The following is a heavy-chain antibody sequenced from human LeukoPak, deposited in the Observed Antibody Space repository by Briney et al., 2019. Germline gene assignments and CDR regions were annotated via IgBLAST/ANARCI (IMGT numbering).Heavy chain of an antibody. CDR3: ARERGYDILTGYRYFDY. CDR1: GGSISSGDYY. J-gene: IGHJ4*02. D-gene: IGHD3-9*01. V-gene: IGHV4-30-4*01. Sequence: SETLSLTCTVSGGSISSGDYYWSWIRQPPGKGLEWIGYIYYSGSTYYNPSLKSRVTISVDTSKNQFSLKLSSATAADTAVYYCARERGYDILTGYRYFDYWGQGTLVTVSS. CDR2: IYYSGST.